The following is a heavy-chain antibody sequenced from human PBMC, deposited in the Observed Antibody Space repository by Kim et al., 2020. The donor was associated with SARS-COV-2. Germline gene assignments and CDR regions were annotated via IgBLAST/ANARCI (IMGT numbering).Heavy chain of an antibody. D-gene: IGHD1-26*01. V-gene: IGHV3-30*04. J-gene: IGHJ4*02. Sequence: GGSLRLSCAASGFTFSSYAMHWVRQAPGKGLEWVAVISYDGSNKYYVDSVKGRFTISRDNSKNTLYLQMNSLRAEDTAVYYCARRGELLVLAFDYWGQGTLVTVSS. CDR2: ISYDGSNK. CDR1: GFTFSSYA. CDR3: ARRGELLVLAFDY.